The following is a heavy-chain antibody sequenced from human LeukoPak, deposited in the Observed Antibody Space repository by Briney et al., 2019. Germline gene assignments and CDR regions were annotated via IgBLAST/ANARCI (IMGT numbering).Heavy chain of an antibody. V-gene: IGHV1-2*02. D-gene: IGHD6-19*01. CDR3: ARVAVADPYYYNGLDV. CDR1: GYTFTGYY. CDR2: INPNSGGT. J-gene: IGHJ6*02. Sequence: ASVTVSCKASGYTFTGYYMHWVRQAPGQGLEWMGWINPNSGGTNYAQKFQGRVTMTRDTSISTAYMELSRLTSDDTAVYYCARVAVADPYYYNGLDVWGQGTTVTVSS.